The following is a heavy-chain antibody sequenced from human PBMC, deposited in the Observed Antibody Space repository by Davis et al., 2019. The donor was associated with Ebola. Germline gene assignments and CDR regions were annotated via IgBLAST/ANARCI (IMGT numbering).Heavy chain of an antibody. CDR2: IYGSDSDT. D-gene: IGHD3-10*01. V-gene: IGHV5-51*01. Sequence: GESLKISCKASGYRFTTYWIGWVRQVPGRGLEWMGMIYGSDSDTRYSPSFRAQVTISSDKSISTAYLQFNSLKASDTAIYYCARLGGSVSYSHGLDVWGQGTTVTVSS. J-gene: IGHJ6*02. CDR1: GYRFTTYW. CDR3: ARLGGSVSYSHGLDV.